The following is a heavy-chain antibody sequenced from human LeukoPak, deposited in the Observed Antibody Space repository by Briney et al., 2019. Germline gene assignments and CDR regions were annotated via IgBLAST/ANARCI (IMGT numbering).Heavy chain of an antibody. V-gene: IGHV1-2*02. J-gene: IGHJ4*02. CDR1: GYTFTGYY. CDR2: INPNSGGT. CDR3: ARDLIKIWNYGSGY. Sequence: ASVKVSCKASGYTFTGYYMHWVRQAPGQGLEWMGWINPNSGGTNYAQKFQGRVTMTKDTSISTAYMELSRLRSDDTAVYYCARDLIKIWNYGSGYWGQGTLVTVSS. D-gene: IGHD1-7*01.